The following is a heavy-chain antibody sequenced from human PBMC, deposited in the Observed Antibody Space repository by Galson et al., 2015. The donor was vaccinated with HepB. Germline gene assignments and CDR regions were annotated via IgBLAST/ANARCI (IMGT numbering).Heavy chain of an antibody. V-gene: IGHV3-30*04. CDR1: EFTFSSYG. D-gene: IGHD3-22*01. Sequence: SLRLSCAASEFTFSSYGMHWVRQAPGKGLEWVAVISYDGNNKFYADSVKGRFTISRDNSKNTLYLQMNSLRAEDTAVYYCARDHSYYSSVYYFASGYWGQGTLVTVSS. J-gene: IGHJ4*02. CDR3: ARDHSYYSSVYYFASGY. CDR2: ISYDGNNK.